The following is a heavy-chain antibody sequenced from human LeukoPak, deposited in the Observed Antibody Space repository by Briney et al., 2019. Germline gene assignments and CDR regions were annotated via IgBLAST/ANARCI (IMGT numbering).Heavy chain of an antibody. D-gene: IGHD6-19*01. V-gene: IGHV4-39*01. CDR1: GGTISSSSYY. Sequence: SETLSLTCTVSGGTISSSSYYWGWIRQPPGEGLEWIGSIYYSGSTYYNPSLKSRVTISVDTSKNQFSLKVTSVTAADTAIFYCARLTYSSGWPLDYWGQGTLVTVSS. CDR2: IYYSGST. J-gene: IGHJ4*02. CDR3: ARLTYSSGWPLDY.